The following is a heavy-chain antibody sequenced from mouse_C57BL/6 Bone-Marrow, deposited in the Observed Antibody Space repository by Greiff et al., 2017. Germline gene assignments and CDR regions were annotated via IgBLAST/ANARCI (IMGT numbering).Heavy chain of an antibody. CDR3: AREGGVTTHYYAMDD. D-gene: IGHD2-2*01. CDR2: IHPNSGST. V-gene: IGHV1-64*01. Sequence: VQLQQSGAELVKPGASVKLSCKASGYTFTSYWMHWVKQRPGQGLEWIGMIHPNSGSTNYNEKFKSKATLTVDKSSSTAYMRLSSLTSEDSAVYYCAREGGVTTHYYAMDDWGQGTSVTVSS. J-gene: IGHJ4*01. CDR1: GYTFTSYW.